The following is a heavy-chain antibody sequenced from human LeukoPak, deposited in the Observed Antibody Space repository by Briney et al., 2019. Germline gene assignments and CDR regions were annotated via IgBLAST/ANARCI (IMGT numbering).Heavy chain of an antibody. CDR2: INWNGGST. D-gene: IGHD2-21*02. CDR1: GFTFDDYG. V-gene: IGHV3-20*04. J-gene: IGHJ4*02. Sequence: GGSLRLSCAASGFTFDDYGMSWVRHAPGKGLEWISGINWNGGSTGYADSVRGRFTVSRDNAKNSLYLQMNSLRAEDTAVYYCAKVPSAYCGGDCYWVYWGQGTLVTVSS. CDR3: AKVPSAYCGGDCYWVY.